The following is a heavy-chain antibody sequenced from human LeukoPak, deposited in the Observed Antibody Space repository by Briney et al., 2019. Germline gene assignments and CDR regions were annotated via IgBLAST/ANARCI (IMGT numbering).Heavy chain of an antibody. J-gene: IGHJ5*02. CDR1: GFTFEDYA. V-gene: IGHV3-9*01. D-gene: IGHD6-13*01. CDR3: AKAGYSSSWYGGWFDP. Sequence: PGGSLRLSCAASGFTFEDYAMHWVRQAPGKGLEWVSGISWNSGSIGYADSVKGRFTISRDNAKNSLYLQMNSLRAEDTALYYCAKAGYSSSWYGGWFDPWGQGTLVTVSS. CDR2: ISWNSGSI.